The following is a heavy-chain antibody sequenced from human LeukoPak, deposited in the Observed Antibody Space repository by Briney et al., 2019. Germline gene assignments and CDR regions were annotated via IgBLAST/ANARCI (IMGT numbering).Heavy chain of an antibody. CDR3: ASEIIFGSFDY. CDR2: ISGSGGTS. V-gene: IGHV3-23*01. Sequence: GGSLRLSCAASGFIFSRYGMSWVRQAPGKGLEWVSAISGSGGTSYYADSVKGRFTISRDNSKNTLYLQMNSLRAEDTAVYYCASEIIFGSFDYWGQGTLVTVSS. J-gene: IGHJ4*02. CDR1: GFIFSRYG. D-gene: IGHD3-3*01.